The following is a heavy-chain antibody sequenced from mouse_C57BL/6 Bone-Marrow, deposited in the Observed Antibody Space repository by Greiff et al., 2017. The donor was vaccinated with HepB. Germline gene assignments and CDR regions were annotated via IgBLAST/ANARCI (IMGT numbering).Heavy chain of an antibody. CDR3: ARTTYYGWVDY. Sequence: VKVVESGAELARPGASVKLSCKASGYTFTSYGISWVKQRTGQGLEWIGEIYPRSGNTYYNEKFKGKATLTADKSSSSAYMEIRSLTSEDSAVYFCARTTYYGWVDYWGQGTSVTVSS. J-gene: IGHJ4*01. V-gene: IGHV1-81*01. D-gene: IGHD2-9*01. CDR2: IYPRSGNT. CDR1: GYTFTSYG.